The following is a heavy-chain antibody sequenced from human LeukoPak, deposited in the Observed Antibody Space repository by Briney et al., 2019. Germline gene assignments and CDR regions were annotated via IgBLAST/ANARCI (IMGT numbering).Heavy chain of an antibody. Sequence: PGRSLRLSCAASGFTFNNYGMHWVRQAPGKGLEWVALISYDGSYKYYTESVKGRFTISRDNAKNSLYLQMNSLRAEDTAVYYCARGWSSGYWGQGTLVTVSS. CDR3: ARGWSSGY. J-gene: IGHJ4*02. V-gene: IGHV3-30*03. CDR2: ISYDGSYK. CDR1: GFTFNNYG. D-gene: IGHD3-10*01.